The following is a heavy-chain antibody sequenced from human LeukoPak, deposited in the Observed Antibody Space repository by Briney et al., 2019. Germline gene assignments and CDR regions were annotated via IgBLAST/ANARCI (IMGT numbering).Heavy chain of an antibody. D-gene: IGHD3-22*01. CDR3: ARLKYYYDSSGTDAFDI. CDR1: GYSISSGYY. V-gene: IGHV4-59*08. Sequence: SETLSLTCTVSGYSISSGYYWSWIRQPPGKGLEWIGYIYYSGSTNYNPSLKSRVTISVDTSKNQFSLKLSSVTAADTAVYYCARLKYYYDSSGTDAFDIWGQGTMVTVSS. J-gene: IGHJ3*02. CDR2: IYYSGST.